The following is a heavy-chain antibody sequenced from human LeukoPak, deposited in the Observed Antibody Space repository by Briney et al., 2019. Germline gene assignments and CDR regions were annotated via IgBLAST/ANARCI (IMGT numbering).Heavy chain of an antibody. D-gene: IGHD2-8*01. J-gene: IGHJ4*02. CDR3: ARASCTNGVCYFDY. Sequence: PSETLSLTCTVSGGSISSYYWSWIRQPPGKGLESIGYIYYSGSTNYNPSLKSRVIISVDTSKNQFSLQLSSVTAADTAVYYCARASCTNGVCYFDYWGQGTLVTVSS. CDR1: GGSISSYY. V-gene: IGHV4-59*01. CDR2: IYYSGST.